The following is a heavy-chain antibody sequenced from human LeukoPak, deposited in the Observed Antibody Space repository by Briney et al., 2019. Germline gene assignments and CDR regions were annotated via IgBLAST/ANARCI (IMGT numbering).Heavy chain of an antibody. CDR2: IYHSGST. V-gene: IGHV4-30-2*01. Sequence: KPSQTLSLTCAVSGGSISSGGYSWSWIRQPPGKGLEWIGYIYHSGSTYYNPSLKSRVTISVDRSKNQFSLKLSPVTAADTAVYYCARLRERYYFDYWGQGTLVTVSS. J-gene: IGHJ4*02. CDR3: ARLRERYYFDY. CDR1: GGSISSGGYS. D-gene: IGHD3-16*01.